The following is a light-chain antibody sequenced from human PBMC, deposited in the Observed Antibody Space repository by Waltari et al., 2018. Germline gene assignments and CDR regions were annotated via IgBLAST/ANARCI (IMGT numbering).Light chain of an antibody. J-gene: IGKJ4*01. CDR1: QSVRSN. CDR2: AAS. Sequence: EIVMTQFPATLSVSPGESATLSCRASQSVRSNLAWYQQKPGQAPRPLIYAASTRATGIPASFSGSGAGTEFTLTISSLQSEDFAVYYCQQYNNWPLTFGGGTKVEIK. V-gene: IGKV3-15*01. CDR3: QQYNNWPLT.